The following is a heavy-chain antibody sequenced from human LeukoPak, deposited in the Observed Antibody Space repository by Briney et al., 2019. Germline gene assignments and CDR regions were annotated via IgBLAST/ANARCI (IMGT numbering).Heavy chain of an antibody. V-gene: IGHV3-23*01. CDR1: GLTFTSYA. CDR2: TSASGDST. Sequence: GGSLRLSCAASGLTFTSYAMAWVRQVPGKGLEWVSGTSASGDSTNYADSVKGRFTVSRDKSKNTLYLQMNSLRAEDTAVYYCAKDGGAYSYGKYHFDHWGQGTLVTVSS. CDR3: AKDGGAYSYGKYHFDH. J-gene: IGHJ4*02. D-gene: IGHD5-18*01.